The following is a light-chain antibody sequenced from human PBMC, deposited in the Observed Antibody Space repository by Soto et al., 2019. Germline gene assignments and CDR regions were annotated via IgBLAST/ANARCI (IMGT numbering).Light chain of an antibody. CDR2: GAS. V-gene: IGKV3-15*01. CDR3: QQGHNWPLT. Sequence: EIVMTQSPATLSLSPGERAALSCRASQSINSELAWYQQKPGQPPRLLIYGASTRSTGVPARFTGSESGSEFTLTNSALQSEDFAVYYWQQGHNWPLTFGQGTRLEI. CDR1: QSINSE. J-gene: IGKJ2*01.